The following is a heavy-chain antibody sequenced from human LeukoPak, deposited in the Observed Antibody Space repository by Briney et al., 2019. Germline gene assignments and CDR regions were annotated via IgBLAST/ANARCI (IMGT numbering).Heavy chain of an antibody. CDR2: INPNSGGT. V-gene: IGHV1-2*06. CDR1: GYTFTGYY. Sequence: ASVKVSCKASGYTFTGYYMHWVRQAPGQGLEWMGRINPNSGGTNYAQKLQGRVTMTTDTSTSTAYMELRSLRSDDTAVYYCARDSGSYYNPDYYYYGMDVWGQGTTVTVSS. J-gene: IGHJ6*02. D-gene: IGHD3-10*01. CDR3: ARDSGSYYNPDYYYYGMDV.